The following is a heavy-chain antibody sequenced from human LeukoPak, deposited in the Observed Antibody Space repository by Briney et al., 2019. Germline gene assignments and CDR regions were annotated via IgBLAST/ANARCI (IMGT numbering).Heavy chain of an antibody. J-gene: IGHJ5*02. Sequence: VASVKVSCKASGYTFTGYYMHWVRQAPGQGLEWMGWINPNSGGTNYAQKFQGRVTMTRDTSISTAYMELSRLRSDDTAVYYCARQSSGSYLEDWFDPWGQGTLVTVSS. CDR2: INPNSGGT. CDR3: ARQSSGSYLEDWFDP. D-gene: IGHD1-26*01. V-gene: IGHV1-2*02. CDR1: GYTFTGYY.